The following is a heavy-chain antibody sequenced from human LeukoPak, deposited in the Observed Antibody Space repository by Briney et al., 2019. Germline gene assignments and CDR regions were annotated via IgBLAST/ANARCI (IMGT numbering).Heavy chain of an antibody. J-gene: IGHJ4*02. V-gene: IGHV3-33*06. CDR2: IWCDGSNK. CDR1: GFTFSNYG. D-gene: IGHD6-19*01. Sequence: GGSLRLSCTAYGFTFSNYGMHWVRQAQGKGLEWVAVIWCDGSNKSYADSVKGRFTISRDNSKNTLYLQMDSLRAEDTAVYYCAKDGGSGWYVGSDYWGQGTLVTVSS. CDR3: AKDGGSGWYVGSDY.